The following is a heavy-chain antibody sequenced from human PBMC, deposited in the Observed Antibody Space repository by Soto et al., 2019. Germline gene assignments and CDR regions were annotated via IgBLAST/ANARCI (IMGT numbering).Heavy chain of an antibody. CDR3: ARSPEARPLYGAHYYYYGMDV. CDR1: GFTFSSYW. CDR2: IKQDGSEK. Sequence: GGSLRLSRAASGFTFSSYWMSWVRQAPGKGLEWVANIKQDGSEKYYVDSVKGRFTISRDNAKNSLYLQMNSLRAEDTAVYYCARSPEARPLYGAHYYYYGMDVWGQGTTVTVSS. V-gene: IGHV3-7*05. J-gene: IGHJ6*02. D-gene: IGHD3-10*01.